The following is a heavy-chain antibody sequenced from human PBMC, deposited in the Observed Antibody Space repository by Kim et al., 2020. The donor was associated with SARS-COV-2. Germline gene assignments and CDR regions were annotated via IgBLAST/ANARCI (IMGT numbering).Heavy chain of an antibody. J-gene: IGHJ3*02. CDR2: IYHSGST. D-gene: IGHD2-2*02. Sequence: SETLSLTCAVSGGSISSGGYSWSWIRQPPGKGLEWIGYIYHSGSTYYNPSLKSRVTISVDGSKNQFSLKLSSVTAADTAVYYCARGSLENGYCSSTSCYRLGAFDIWGQGTMVTVSS. CDR3: ARGSLENGYCSSTSCYRLGAFDI. V-gene: IGHV4-30-2*01. CDR1: GGSISSGGYS.